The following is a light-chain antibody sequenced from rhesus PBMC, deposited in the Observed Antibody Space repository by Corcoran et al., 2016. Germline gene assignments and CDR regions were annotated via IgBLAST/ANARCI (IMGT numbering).Light chain of an antibody. CDR1: SSDIGANNR. V-gene: IGLV2-13*03. CDR2: DVS. Sequence: QAAPTQSPPVSGSPGQSVTISCTGTSSDIGANNRVSWYQQYPGKAPRLMIYDVSNRPSGVSDRFSGSKSGNTASLTISGLQAEDESDYYCSSYGRSSNYIFGSGTRLTVL. J-gene: IGLJ1*01. CDR3: SSYGRSSNYI.